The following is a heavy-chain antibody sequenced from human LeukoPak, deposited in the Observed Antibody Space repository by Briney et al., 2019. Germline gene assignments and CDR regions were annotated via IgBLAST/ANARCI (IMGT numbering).Heavy chain of an antibody. D-gene: IGHD2-2*01. J-gene: IGHJ1*01. CDR2: ISISGSTT. CDR1: GFTFSSYA. V-gene: IGHV3-23*01. Sequence: GGSLRLSCAASGFTFSSYAMSWVRQAPGQGLEWASIISISGSTTYYADSVKGRFTISRDTSKNTLYLQMNSLRAEDTAVYYCATSKDFQHWGQGTLVSVSS. CDR3: ATSKDFQH.